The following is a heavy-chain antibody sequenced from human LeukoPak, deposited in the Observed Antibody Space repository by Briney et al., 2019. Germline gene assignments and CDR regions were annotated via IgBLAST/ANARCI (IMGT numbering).Heavy chain of an antibody. CDR2: ISSSSSYI. D-gene: IGHD2-15*01. Sequence: GGSLRLSCAASGFTFSSYSMNWVRQAPGKGLEWVPSISSSSSYIYYADSVKGRFTISRDNAKNSLYLQMNSLRAEDTAVYYCARSGDSLFLYYFDYWGQGTLVTVSS. CDR1: GFTFSSYS. CDR3: ARSGDSLFLYYFDY. V-gene: IGHV3-21*01. J-gene: IGHJ4*02.